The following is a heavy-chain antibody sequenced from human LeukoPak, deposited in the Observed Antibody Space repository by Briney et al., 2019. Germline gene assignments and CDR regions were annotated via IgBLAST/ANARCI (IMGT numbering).Heavy chain of an antibody. CDR2: INSDGSSI. D-gene: IGHD1-26*01. CDR3: GGGGYLLDY. Sequence: PRRALRLSCAASGFTFGTDWMNWVRQAPGKGLVWVSRINSDGSSISYADSVKGRFTISRDNAKNTLYLQMNSLRAEDTAVYYCGGGGYLLDYWGQGTLVTVSS. CDR1: GFTFGTDW. J-gene: IGHJ4*02. V-gene: IGHV3-74*01.